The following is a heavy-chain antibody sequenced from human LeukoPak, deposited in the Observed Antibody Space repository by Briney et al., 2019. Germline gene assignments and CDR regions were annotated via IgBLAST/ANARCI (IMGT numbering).Heavy chain of an antibody. D-gene: IGHD2-21*02. Sequence: GESLKISCKGSGYSFTSYWIGRVRQMPGKGLEWMGIIYPGDSDTRYSPSFQGQVTISADKSISTAYLQWSSLKASDTAMYYCARVPSYCGGDCYSPTYYFDYWGQGTLVTVSS. CDR1: GYSFTSYW. CDR3: ARVPSYCGGDCYSPTYYFDY. CDR2: IYPGDSDT. J-gene: IGHJ4*02. V-gene: IGHV5-51*01.